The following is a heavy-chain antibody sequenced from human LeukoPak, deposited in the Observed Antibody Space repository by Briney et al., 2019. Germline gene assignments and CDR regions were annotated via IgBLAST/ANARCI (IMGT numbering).Heavy chain of an antibody. V-gene: IGHV4-4*02. J-gene: IGHJ4*02. CDR2: ICHSGTT. Sequence: PSETLSLTCAVSGGSISSSNWWSWVRQPPGKGLEWIGEICHSGTTNYNPSLKSRVTMSVDKSKNQFSLKLSSVTAADTAVYYCASRTGYCSSTSCYSFDSWGQGTLVTVSS. D-gene: IGHD2-2*02. CDR3: ASRTGYCSSTSCYSFDS. CDR1: GGSISSSNW.